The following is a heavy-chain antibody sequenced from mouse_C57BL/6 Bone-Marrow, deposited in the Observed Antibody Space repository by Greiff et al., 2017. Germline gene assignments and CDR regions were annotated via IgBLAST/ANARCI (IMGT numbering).Heavy chain of an antibody. D-gene: IGHD1-1*01. CDR2: TWGVGST. Sequence: VMLVESGPGLVAPSQSLSITCTVSGFSLTSYGVDWVRQSPGKGLEWLGVTWGVGSTNYNSALKSRLSISKDNSKSQVFLKMNSLQTDDTAMYYCASGYYGSSYERFAYWGQGTLVTVSA. V-gene: IGHV2-6*01. CDR1: GFSLTSYG. J-gene: IGHJ3*01. CDR3: ASGYYGSSYERFAY.